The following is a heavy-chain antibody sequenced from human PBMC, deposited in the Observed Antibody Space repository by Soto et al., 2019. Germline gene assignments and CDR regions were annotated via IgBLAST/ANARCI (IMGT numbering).Heavy chain of an antibody. CDR2: IRSKAYGGTT. Sequence: GGSLRLSCTASGFTFGDYAMSWFRQAPGKGLEWVGFIRSKAYGGTTEYAASVKGRFTISRDDSKSIAYLQMNSLKTEDTAVYYCTRPGSSSWYTYYYYYMDVWGKGTTVTVSS. CDR3: TRPGSSSWYTYYYYYMDV. CDR1: GFTFGDYA. V-gene: IGHV3-49*03. J-gene: IGHJ6*03. D-gene: IGHD6-13*01.